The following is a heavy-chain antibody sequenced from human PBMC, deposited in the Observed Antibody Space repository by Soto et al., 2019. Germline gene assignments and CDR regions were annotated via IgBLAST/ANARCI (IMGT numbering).Heavy chain of an antibody. D-gene: IGHD3-10*01. CDR3: ARDSLYYYGSGSYFLLKRGMDV. CDR1: GYTFTSYG. J-gene: IGHJ6*02. CDR2: ISAYNGNT. Sequence: QVQLVQSGAEVKKPGASVKVSCKASGYTFTSYGISWVRQAPGQGLEWMGWISAYNGNTNYAQKLQGRVTMTTDTSTSTAYMELRSLRSDDTAVYYCARDSLYYYGSGSYFLLKRGMDVWGQGTTVTVSS. V-gene: IGHV1-18*01.